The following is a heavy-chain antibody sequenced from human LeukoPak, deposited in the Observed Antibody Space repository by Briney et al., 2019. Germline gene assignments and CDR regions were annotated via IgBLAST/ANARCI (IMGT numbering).Heavy chain of an antibody. CDR1: GFTFTDYY. V-gene: IGHV3-11*01. D-gene: IGHD3-10*01. CDR3: AKRGIVIRAVIIVGFHKEAYYFDY. J-gene: IGHJ4*02. CDR2: ISGSGSTT. Sequence: GGSLRLSCAASGFTFTDYYLTWIRQAPGKGLEWVSHISGSGSTTKYADSVKGRFTISRDNPKNTLYLQMNSLRAEDTAVYFCAKRGIVIRAVIIVGFHKEAYYFDYWGQGALVTVSS.